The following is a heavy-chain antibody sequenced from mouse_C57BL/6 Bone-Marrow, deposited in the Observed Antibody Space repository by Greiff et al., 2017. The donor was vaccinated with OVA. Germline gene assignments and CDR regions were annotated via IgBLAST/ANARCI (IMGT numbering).Heavy chain of an antibody. CDR3: ARRRYGSSYPPWFAY. D-gene: IGHD1-1*01. J-gene: IGHJ3*01. V-gene: IGHV5-6*01. CDR2: ISSGGSYT. CDR1: GFTFSSYG. Sequence: EVQRVESGGDLVKPGGSLKLSCAASGFTFSSYGMSWVRQTPDKRLEWVATISSGGSYTYYPDSVKGRFTISRDNAKNTLYLQMSSLKSEDTAMYYCARRRYGSSYPPWFAYWGQGTLVTVSA.